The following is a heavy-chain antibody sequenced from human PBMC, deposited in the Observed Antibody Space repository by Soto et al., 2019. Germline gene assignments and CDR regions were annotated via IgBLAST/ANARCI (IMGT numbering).Heavy chain of an antibody. CDR2: ISAYNGNT. J-gene: IGHJ4*02. CDR3: TRDSGNLGNWAYFFDY. D-gene: IGHD7-27*01. Sequence: QGQLEQSGAEVKKTGASGKVSCKASGYTFTSFGISWVRQAPGQGLEWMGWISAYNGNTNYAQKVQGRVTMTTDTSTSTAYMELRSLRSDDTALYYCTRDSGNLGNWAYFFDYWGQGTLVTVSS. CDR1: GYTFTSFG. V-gene: IGHV1-18*01.